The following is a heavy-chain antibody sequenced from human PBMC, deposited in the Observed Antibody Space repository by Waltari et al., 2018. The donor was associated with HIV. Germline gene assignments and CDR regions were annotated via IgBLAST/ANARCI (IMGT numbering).Heavy chain of an antibody. CDR2: VRHDGTDM. CDR3: VRSSSGQLDS. J-gene: IGHJ5*01. Sequence: EVYLVESGGGLVRPGGSLRLSCAASGFMFSNYRMTWVRQSPGKGQEWVANVRHDGTDMYYEDSVKCRFIVFRDNTKKLVYLQMKRLRVDDTATYFCVRSSSGQLDSWGPGTQVIVSS. V-gene: IGHV3-7*01. CDR1: GFMFSNYR. D-gene: IGHD3-22*01.